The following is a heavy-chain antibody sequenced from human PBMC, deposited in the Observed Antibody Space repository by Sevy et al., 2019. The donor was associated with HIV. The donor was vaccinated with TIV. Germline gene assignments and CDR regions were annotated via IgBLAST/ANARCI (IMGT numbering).Heavy chain of an antibody. J-gene: IGHJ4*02. V-gene: IGHV3-48*02. CDR1: GFTFSSYS. Sequence: GGSLRLSCAASGFTFSSYSMNWVRQAPGKGLEWVSYISSSSSTIYYADSVKGRFTISRDNAKNSLYLQMNSLRDEDTAMYYCARLYYDYVWGSYPFKDFDYWGQGTLVTVSS. D-gene: IGHD3-16*01. CDR3: ARLYYDYVWGSYPFKDFDY. CDR2: ISSSSSTI.